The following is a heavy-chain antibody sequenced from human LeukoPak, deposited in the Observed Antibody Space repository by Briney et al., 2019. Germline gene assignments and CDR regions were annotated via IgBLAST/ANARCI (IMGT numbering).Heavy chain of an antibody. CDR3: AKSFGGYDGAYYYGMDV. CDR1: GFTFSSYG. CDR2: ISYDGSNK. V-gene: IGHV3-30*18. Sequence: PGGSLRLSCAASGFTFSSYGMHWVRQAPGKGLEWVAVISYDGSNKYYADSVKGRFTISRDNSKNTLYLQMNSLRAEDTAVYYCAKSFGGYDGAYYYGMDVWGQGTTVTVSS. J-gene: IGHJ6*02. D-gene: IGHD5-12*01.